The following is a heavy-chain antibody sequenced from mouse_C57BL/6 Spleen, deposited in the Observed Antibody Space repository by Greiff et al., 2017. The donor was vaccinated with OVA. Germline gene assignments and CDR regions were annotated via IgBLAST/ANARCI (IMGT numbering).Heavy chain of an antibody. D-gene: IGHD2-13*01. J-gene: IGHJ1*03. CDR1: GYTFTEYT. CDR3: ARDEDRDYDEYERDWYFDV. V-gene: IGHV1-62-2*01. CDR2: FYPGSGSI. Sequence: QVQLQQSGAELVKPGASVKLSCKASGYTFTEYTIHWVKQRSGQGLEWIGWFYPGSGSIKYNEKFKDKATLTADKSSSTVYMELSRLTSEDSAVYFCARDEDRDYDEYERDWYFDVWGTGTTVTVSS.